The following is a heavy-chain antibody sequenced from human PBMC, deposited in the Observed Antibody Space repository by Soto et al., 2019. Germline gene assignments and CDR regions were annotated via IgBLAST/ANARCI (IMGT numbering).Heavy chain of an antibody. CDR2: IYSGGST. J-gene: IGHJ6*02. Sequence: EVQLVESGGGLVQPGGSLRLSCAASGFTVSSNYMSWVRQAPGKGLEWVSVIYSGGSTYYADSVKGRFTISRDNSKNTPYLQMNSLRAEDTAVYYFARDLSSDYGLDVWGQGTTVTVSS. CDR3: ARDLSSDYGLDV. CDR1: GFTVSSNY. V-gene: IGHV3-66*01.